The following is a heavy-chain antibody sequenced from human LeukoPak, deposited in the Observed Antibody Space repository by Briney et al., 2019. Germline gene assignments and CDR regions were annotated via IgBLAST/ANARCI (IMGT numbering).Heavy chain of an antibody. CDR3: AKEGNYYDSSGYSKRIDY. J-gene: IGHJ4*02. D-gene: IGHD3-22*01. CDR2: ISGSGGST. CDR1: GFTFSSYG. Sequence: GGSLRLSCAASGFTFSSYGMHWVRQAPGKGLEWVSAISGSGGSTYYADSVKGRFAISRDNSKNTLYLQMNSLRAEDTAVYYCAKEGNYYDSSGYSKRIDYWGQGTLVTVSS. V-gene: IGHV3-23*01.